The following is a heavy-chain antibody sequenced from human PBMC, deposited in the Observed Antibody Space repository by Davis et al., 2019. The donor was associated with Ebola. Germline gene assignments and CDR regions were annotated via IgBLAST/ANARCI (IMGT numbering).Heavy chain of an antibody. Sequence: GGSLRLSCAASGFTFSSYGMHWVRQAPGKGLEWVAVISYDGSNKYYADSVKGRFTISRDNSKNTLYLQMNSLRAEDTAVYYCAKDPWDYWGQGTLVTVSS. CDR2: ISYDGSNK. J-gene: IGHJ4*02. CDR3: AKDPWDY. CDR1: GFTFSSYG. V-gene: IGHV3-30*18.